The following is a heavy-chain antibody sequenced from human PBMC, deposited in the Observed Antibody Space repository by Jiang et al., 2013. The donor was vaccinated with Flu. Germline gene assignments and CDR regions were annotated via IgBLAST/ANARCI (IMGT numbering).Heavy chain of an antibody. CDR3: AKAIWFGELLYPPFHYYGMDV. CDR2: ISGSGGST. V-gene: IGHV3-23*01. Sequence: VQLLESGGGLVQPGGSLRLSCAASGFTFSSYAMNWVRQAPGEGLEWVSGISGSGGSTYYADSVKGRFTISRDNSKNTLYLQMSSLRAEDTALYYCAKAIWFGELLYPPFHYYGMDVWGKGTTLTVSS. J-gene: IGHJ6*04. D-gene: IGHD3-10*01. CDR1: GFTFSSYA.